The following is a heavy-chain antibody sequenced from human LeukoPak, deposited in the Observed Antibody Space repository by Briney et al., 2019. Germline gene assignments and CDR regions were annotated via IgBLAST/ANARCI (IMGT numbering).Heavy chain of an antibody. Sequence: PGGSLRLSCAASGFTFSSYAMSWVRQAPGKGLEWVSAISGSGGSTCYADSVKGRFTISRDNSKNTLYLQMNSLRAEDTAVYYCAKDGGYDYHYYYYGMDVWGQGTTVTVSS. CDR2: ISGSGGST. CDR3: AKDGGYDYHYYYYGMDV. J-gene: IGHJ6*02. V-gene: IGHV3-23*01. CDR1: GFTFSSYA. D-gene: IGHD5-12*01.